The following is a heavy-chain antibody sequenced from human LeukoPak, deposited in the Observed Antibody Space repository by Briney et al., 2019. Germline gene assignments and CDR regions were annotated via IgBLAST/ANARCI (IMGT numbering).Heavy chain of an antibody. J-gene: IGHJ4*02. CDR3: AGGSGDCSPDY. Sequence: ASAKVSCKASGHTFSGNYMHWVRQAPGQGLEWMGWTSLNSGDTNYAQKFQGRVTLTRDTSISTAYMELSRLRSDDTAVYYCAGGSGDCSPDYWGQGTLVTVPS. CDR2: TSLNSGDT. V-gene: IGHV1-2*02. D-gene: IGHD2-21*01. CDR1: GHTFSGNY.